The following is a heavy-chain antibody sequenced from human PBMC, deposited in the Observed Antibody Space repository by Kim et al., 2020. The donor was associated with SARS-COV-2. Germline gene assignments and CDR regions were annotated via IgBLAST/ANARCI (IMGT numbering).Heavy chain of an antibody. CDR1: GFTFSSYG. Sequence: GGSLRLSCAASGFTFSSYGMHWVRQAPGKGLEWVAVISYDGSNKYYSDSVKGRFTISRDNSKNTLYLQMNSLRAEDTAVYYCAKGRTTSSLNVLWFGELLSDAFDICGQGTMVTVSS. V-gene: IGHV3-30*18. CDR2: ISYDGSNK. D-gene: IGHD3-10*01. CDR3: AKGRTTSSLNVLWFGELLSDAFDI. J-gene: IGHJ3*02.